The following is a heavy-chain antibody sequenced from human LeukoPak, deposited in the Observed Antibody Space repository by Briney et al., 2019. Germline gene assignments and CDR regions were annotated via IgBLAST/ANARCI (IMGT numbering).Heavy chain of an antibody. V-gene: IGHV3-30*18. J-gene: IGHJ4*02. CDR3: AKDCISYGYKCYFDY. CDR1: GFTFSSYG. Sequence: GRSLRLSCAASGFTFSSYGMHWVRQAPGKGLEWVAVISYDGSNKYYADSVKGRFTISRDNSKNTLYLQMNSLRAEDTAVYYCAKDCISYGYKCYFDYWGQGTLVTVSS. D-gene: IGHD5-18*01. CDR2: ISYDGSNK.